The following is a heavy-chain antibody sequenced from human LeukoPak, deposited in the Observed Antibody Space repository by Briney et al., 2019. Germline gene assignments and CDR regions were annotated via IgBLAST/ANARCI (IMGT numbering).Heavy chain of an antibody. CDR3: ARVSGGDGYNYGYYYYYMDV. Sequence: GGSLRLSCAASGFSFDDYGMSWVRQAPGKGLEWVSGIIWNGGSRGYADSVKGRFTISRDNAKNSLYLQMNSLRAEDTALYYCARVSGGDGYNYGYYYYYMDVWGKGTTVTVSS. J-gene: IGHJ6*03. V-gene: IGHV3-20*04. CDR2: IIWNGGSR. CDR1: GFSFDDYG. D-gene: IGHD5-24*01.